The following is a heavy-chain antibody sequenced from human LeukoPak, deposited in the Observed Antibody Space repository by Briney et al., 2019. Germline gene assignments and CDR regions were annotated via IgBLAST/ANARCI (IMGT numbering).Heavy chain of an antibody. CDR1: GFSFSSNV. V-gene: IGHV3-48*03. Sequence: PGGSLRLSCAASGFSFSSNVMNWVRQAPGKGPEWVSHITTSEITYYADSVKGRFTISRDNAKNSLYLQMTSLRVEDTAVYYCGRYLNYWGQGTLVTVSS. CDR3: GRYLNY. J-gene: IGHJ4*02. D-gene: IGHD3-10*01. CDR2: ITTSEIT.